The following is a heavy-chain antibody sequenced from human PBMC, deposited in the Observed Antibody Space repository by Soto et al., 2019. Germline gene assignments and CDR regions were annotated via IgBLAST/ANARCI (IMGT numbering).Heavy chain of an antibody. CDR2: ITDIGST. V-gene: IGHV4-61*01. CDR3: ARQRVAPAQYYFDY. J-gene: IGHJ4*02. D-gene: IGHD2-2*01. Sequence: SETLSLTCAVSGGSVSSGSYYWTWIRQPPRKGLEWIGYITDIGSTNYNPSLRSRVIISADTTKNHFSLNLRSVTAADTAMYYCARQRVAPAQYYFDYWAQGIPVTVSS. CDR1: GGSVSSGSYY.